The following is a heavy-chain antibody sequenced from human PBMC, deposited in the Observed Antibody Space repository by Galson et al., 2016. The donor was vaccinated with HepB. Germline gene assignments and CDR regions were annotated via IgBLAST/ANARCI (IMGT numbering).Heavy chain of an antibody. CDR2: VISSNGPST. V-gene: IGHV3-21*01. D-gene: IGHD3-10*01. CDR1: GFTFSDDS. CDR3: ARASYYGNTGDCDFVY. J-gene: IGHJ4*02. Sequence: LRRSCSASGFTFSDDSISYFRQPPGGRLEWFSLVISSNGPSTYYADSVRGRFTISRDDAKNTLFLQMHSLTAEDTAVYFCARASYYGNTGDCDFVYWGQGALVTVSS.